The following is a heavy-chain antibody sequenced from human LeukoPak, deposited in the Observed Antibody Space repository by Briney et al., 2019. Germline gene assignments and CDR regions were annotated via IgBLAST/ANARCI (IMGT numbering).Heavy chain of an antibody. CDR2: ISSSSSTI. J-gene: IGHJ4*02. CDR3: ARADGLRDFDY. Sequence: AGGSLRLSCAASGFTFSSYSMNWVRQAPGKGLERVSYISSSSSTIYYADSVKGRFTISRDNAKNSLYLQMNSLRAEDTAVYYCARADGLRDFDYWGQGTLVTVSS. V-gene: IGHV3-48*04. CDR1: GFTFSSYS.